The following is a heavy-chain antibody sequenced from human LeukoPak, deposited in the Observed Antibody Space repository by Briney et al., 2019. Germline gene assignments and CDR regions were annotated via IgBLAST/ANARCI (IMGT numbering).Heavy chain of an antibody. Sequence: SETLSLTCSVSGVSISDYFWSWIRQPAGRDLEWVGRISTTGSTYFNPSLQSRVRMSVDSSKTHFSLRLSSVTAADTAVYYCARSPSTIGWNWGYYFDFWGQGHLVTVSS. V-gene: IGHV4-4*07. CDR3: ARSPSTIGWNWGYYFDF. D-gene: IGHD1-7*01. J-gene: IGHJ4*02. CDR2: ISTTGST. CDR1: GVSISDYF.